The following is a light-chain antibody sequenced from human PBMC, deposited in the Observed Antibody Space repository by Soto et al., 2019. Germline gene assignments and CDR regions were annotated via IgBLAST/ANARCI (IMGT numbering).Light chain of an antibody. CDR2: DSS. J-gene: IGKJ1*01. V-gene: IGKV3-11*01. CDR3: QRRSYRPPT. Sequence: EIVMTQSPATLSVSPGERATLSCRASQSVYNNLAWYQQKPVQAPRLLIYDSSNRSTGIPARFSGSGSGTDFPLTISSLEPEDLAVYYFQRRSYRPPTFGQGTKVDIK. CDR1: QSVYNN.